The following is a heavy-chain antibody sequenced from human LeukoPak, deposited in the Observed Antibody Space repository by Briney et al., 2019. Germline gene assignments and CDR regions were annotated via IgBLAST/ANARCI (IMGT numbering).Heavy chain of an antibody. CDR1: GGSISSYY. J-gene: IGHJ4*02. V-gene: IGHV4-59*01. CDR2: IYYSGST. D-gene: IGHD6-13*01. Sequence: SETLSLTCTVSGGSISSYYWSWIRQPPGKGLEWIGYIYYSGSTNYNPSLKSRVTISVDTSKNQFSLKLSSVTAADTAVYYCAREGSAGEFDYWGQGTLVTVSS. CDR3: AREGSAGEFDY.